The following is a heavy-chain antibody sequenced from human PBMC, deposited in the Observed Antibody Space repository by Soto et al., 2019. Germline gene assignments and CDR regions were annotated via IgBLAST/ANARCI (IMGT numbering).Heavy chain of an antibody. CDR3: ARRWGYSFDY. V-gene: IGHV4-39*01. CDR2: IYYSGST. Sequence: SETLSLTCTVPGGSISSYYWGWIRRPPGKGLEWIGSIYYSGSTYYNPFLKSRVTISVDTSKNQFSLKLSSVTAADTAVYYCARRWGYSFDYWGQGTLVTVS. D-gene: IGHD7-27*01. J-gene: IGHJ4*02. CDR1: GGSISSYY.